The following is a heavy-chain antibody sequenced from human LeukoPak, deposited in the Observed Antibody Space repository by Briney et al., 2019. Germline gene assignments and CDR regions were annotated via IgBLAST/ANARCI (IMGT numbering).Heavy chain of an antibody. Sequence: GGSLRLSCAASGFTARHYWMHWVRQAPGKGLVWLSRISGDGSDTTYADSVKGRLTISRDNARNTLDLQMNSLRAEDTAVYYCARESAGYCTNGVCYLFDYWGQGTLVTVSS. CDR3: ARESAGYCTNGVCYLFDY. V-gene: IGHV3-74*01. CDR1: GFTARHYW. J-gene: IGHJ4*02. CDR2: ISGDGSDT. D-gene: IGHD2-8*01.